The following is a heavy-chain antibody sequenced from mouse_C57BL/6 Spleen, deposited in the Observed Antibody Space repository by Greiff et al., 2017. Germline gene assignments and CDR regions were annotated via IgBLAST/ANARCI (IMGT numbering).Heavy chain of an antibody. Sequence: VQLQQSGPELVKPGASVKIPCKASGYTFTDYNMDWVKQSHGKSLEWIGDINPNNGGTIYNQKFKGKATLTVDKSSSTAYMELRSLTSEDTAVYYCALFTTVVATDYAMDYWGQGTSVTVSS. CDR1: GYTFTDYN. CDR3: ALFTTVVATDYAMDY. V-gene: IGHV1-18*01. J-gene: IGHJ4*01. D-gene: IGHD1-1*01. CDR2: INPNNGGT.